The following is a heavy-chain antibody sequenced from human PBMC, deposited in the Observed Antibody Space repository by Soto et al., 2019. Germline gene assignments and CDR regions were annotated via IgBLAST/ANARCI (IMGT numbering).Heavy chain of an antibody. V-gene: IGHV1-69*06. D-gene: IGHD1-26*01. CDR1: GDTSSNYG. CDR2: ILPVFGTT. CDR3: ARDPDEVVGTDYHYYGMDV. J-gene: IGHJ6*02. Sequence: SVKVSCKASGDTSSNYGVSWVRQAPGQGLEWMGGILPVFGTTTYARNFQGRITITADKSTSTVYMELTSLRSDDTATYYCARDPDEVVGTDYHYYGMDVWDQGATGTVSS.